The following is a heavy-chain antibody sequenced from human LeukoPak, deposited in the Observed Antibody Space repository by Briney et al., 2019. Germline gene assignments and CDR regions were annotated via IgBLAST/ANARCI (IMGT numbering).Heavy chain of an antibody. CDR2: IYYSGST. CDR3: ARDPMTTETTGYGMDV. J-gene: IGHJ6*02. D-gene: IGHD4-17*01. V-gene: IGHV4-31*03. Sequence: SQPLSLTCTVSGGSISSGGYYWSWIRQHPGKGLEWIGYIYYSGSTYYNPSLKSRVTISVDTSKNKFSLKLSSVTAADTAVYYCARDPMTTETTGYGMDVWGQGTTVTVSS. CDR1: GGSISSGGYY.